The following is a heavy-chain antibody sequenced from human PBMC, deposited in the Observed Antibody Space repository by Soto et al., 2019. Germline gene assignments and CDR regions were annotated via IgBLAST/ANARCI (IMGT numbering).Heavy chain of an antibody. CDR2: IKQDGSEK. J-gene: IGHJ4*02. CDR3: ANKNGAVGSMPLDY. V-gene: IGHV3-7*01. Sequence: EVQLVESGGGLVQPGGSLRLSCIASGLTFSDYWMSWVRQVPGKGLEWVAYIKQDGSEKYYVDSVKGRFTISRDNAKNSLYLQINSLRVEDTALYYCANKNGAVGSMPLDYWGQGTQVTVSS. CDR1: GLTFSDYW. D-gene: IGHD6-13*01.